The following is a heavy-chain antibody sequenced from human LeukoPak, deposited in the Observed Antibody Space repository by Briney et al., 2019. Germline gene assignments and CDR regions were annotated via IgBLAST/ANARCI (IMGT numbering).Heavy chain of an antibody. D-gene: IGHD1-26*01. CDR1: GGTFSSYA. J-gene: IGHJ4*02. CDR3: ARGLEAEWELLDY. CDR2: IIPILGIA. Sequence: VASVKVSCKASGGTFSSYAISWVRQAPGQGLEWMGRIIPILGIANYAQKFQGRVTITADKSTSTAYMELSRLRSDDTAVYYCARGLEAEWELLDYWGQGTLVTVSS. V-gene: IGHV1-69*04.